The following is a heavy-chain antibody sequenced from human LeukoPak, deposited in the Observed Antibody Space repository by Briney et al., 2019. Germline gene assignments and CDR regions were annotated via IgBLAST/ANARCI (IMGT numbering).Heavy chain of an antibody. CDR2: ISGSGGST. V-gene: IGHV3-23*01. J-gene: IGHJ4*02. Sequence: GGSLRLSCAASGFTFSSYAMSWVRRAPGKGLEWVSAISGSGGSTYYADSVKGRFTISRDNSKNTLYLQMNSLRAEDTAVYYCAKDEGSSGWLYYFDYWGQGTLVTVSS. CDR3: AKDEGSSGWLYYFDY. CDR1: GFTFSSYA. D-gene: IGHD6-19*01.